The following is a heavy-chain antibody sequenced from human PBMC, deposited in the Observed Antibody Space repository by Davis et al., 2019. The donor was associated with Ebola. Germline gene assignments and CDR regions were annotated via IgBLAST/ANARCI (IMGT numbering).Heavy chain of an antibody. J-gene: IGHJ4*02. CDR3: SCIVGAVTGEGDY. D-gene: IGHD1-26*01. CDR2: IRSKANSYAT. V-gene: IGHV3-73*01. CDR1: GFTFSGSA. Sequence: GGSLRLSCAASGFTFSGSAMHWVRQASGKGLEWVGRIRSKANSYATAYAASVKGRFTISRDDSKNTAYLQMNSLKTEDTAVYYCSCIVGAVTGEGDYWGQGTLVTVSS.